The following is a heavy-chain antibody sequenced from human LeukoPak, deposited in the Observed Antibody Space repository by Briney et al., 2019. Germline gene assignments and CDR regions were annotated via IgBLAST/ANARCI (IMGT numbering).Heavy chain of an antibody. CDR1: GGSISSGGYY. Sequence: PSQTLSLTCTVSGGSISSGGYYWSWLRQHPGKGLEWIGYIYYSGSTYYNPSLKSRVTISVDTSKNQFSLKLSSVTAADTAVYYCARGGQLAYCGGDCSTNWFDPWGQGTLVTVSS. J-gene: IGHJ5*02. CDR3: ARGGQLAYCGGDCSTNWFDP. V-gene: IGHV4-31*03. CDR2: IYYSGST. D-gene: IGHD2-21*02.